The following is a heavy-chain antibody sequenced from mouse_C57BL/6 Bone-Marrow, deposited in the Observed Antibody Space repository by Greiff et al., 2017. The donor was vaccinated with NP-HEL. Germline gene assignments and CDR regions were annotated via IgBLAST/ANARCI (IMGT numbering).Heavy chain of an antibody. V-gene: IGHV10-1*01. CDR3: VSRDYYGSFAY. J-gene: IGHJ3*01. CDR1: GFSFNTYA. D-gene: IGHD1-1*01. Sequence: EVQLVESGGGLVQPKGSLKLSCAASGFSFNTYAMNWVRQAPGKGLEWVARIRSKSNNYATYYADSVKDRFTISRDDSESMLYLQMNNLKTEDTAMYYGVSRDYYGSFAYWGQETLVTVSA. CDR2: IRSKSNNYAT.